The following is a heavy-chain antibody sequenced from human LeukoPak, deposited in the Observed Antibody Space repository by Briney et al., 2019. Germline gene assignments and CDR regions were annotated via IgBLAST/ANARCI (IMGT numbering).Heavy chain of an antibody. CDR3: ARDSSSGSPYYMDV. J-gene: IGHJ6*03. D-gene: IGHD3-10*01. CDR1: GGSISSYY. Sequence: SETLSLTCTVSGGSISSYYWSWIRQPAGKGLEWIGRIYTSGSTNYNPSLKSRVTMSVDTSKNQFSLKLSSVTAADTAVYYCARDSSSGSPYYMDVWGKGTTVTISS. V-gene: IGHV4-4*07. CDR2: IYTSGST.